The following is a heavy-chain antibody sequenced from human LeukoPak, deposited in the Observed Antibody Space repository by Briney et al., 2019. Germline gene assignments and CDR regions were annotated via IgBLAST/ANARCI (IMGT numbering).Heavy chain of an antibody. CDR2: IIPIFGTA. Sequence: SVKVSCKASGGTFSSYAISWVRQAPGQGLEWMGGIIPIFGTANYAQKFQGRVTITADESTSTAYMELSSLRSEETAVYYCARDPCGGDCYHAFDIWGQGTMVTVSS. CDR1: GGTFSSYA. V-gene: IGHV1-69*13. CDR3: ARDPCGGDCYHAFDI. J-gene: IGHJ3*02. D-gene: IGHD2-21*02.